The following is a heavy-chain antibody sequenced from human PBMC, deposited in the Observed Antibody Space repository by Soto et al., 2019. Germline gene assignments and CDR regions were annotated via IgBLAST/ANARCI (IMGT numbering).Heavy chain of an antibody. Sequence: GGSLRLSCGASGFAFSRYGMHWVRQAPGKGLEWVALIWYDGSNKSYADSVKGRFAISRDNSKNTLYLQLNGLRAEDTAVYYCAKDLGYGDYPTDYWGQGTLVTVSS. J-gene: IGHJ4*02. CDR2: IWYDGSNK. D-gene: IGHD4-17*01. CDR1: GFAFSRYG. V-gene: IGHV3-33*06. CDR3: AKDLGYGDYPTDY.